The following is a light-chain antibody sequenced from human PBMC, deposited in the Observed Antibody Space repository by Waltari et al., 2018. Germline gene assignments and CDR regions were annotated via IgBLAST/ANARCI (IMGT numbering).Light chain of an antibody. J-gene: IGLJ3*02. CDR1: SGHSSHV. CDR3: QTGGHGTWV. Sequence: QLVLTQSPSASASLGASVKLTCTLSSGHSSHVIAWLQQQPKKGPRYLMKVNSDGSHNKGDELPARFSGSSSGAERYLTISSLQSEDEADYYCQTGGHGTWVFGGGNKLTVL. V-gene: IGLV4-69*01. CDR2: VNSDGSH.